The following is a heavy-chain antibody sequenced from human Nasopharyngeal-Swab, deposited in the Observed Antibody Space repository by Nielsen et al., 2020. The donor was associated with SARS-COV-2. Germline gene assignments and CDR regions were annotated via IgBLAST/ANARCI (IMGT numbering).Heavy chain of an antibody. D-gene: IGHD5-12*01. Sequence: GESLKISCAASGFTFSSYAMSWVRQAPGKGLEWVSAISGSGGSTYYADSVKGRFTISRDNSKNTLYLQMNSLRAEDTAVYYCARSGKIVATIPYYYYYYYMDVWGKGTTVTVSS. CDR1: GFTFSSYA. V-gene: IGHV3-23*01. CDR3: ARSGKIVATIPYYYYYYYMDV. J-gene: IGHJ6*03. CDR2: ISGSGGST.